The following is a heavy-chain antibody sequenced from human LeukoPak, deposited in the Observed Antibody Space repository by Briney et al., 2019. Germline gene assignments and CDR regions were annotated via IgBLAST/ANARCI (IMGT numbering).Heavy chain of an antibody. CDR3: ARDRDLGAVAGTFDY. V-gene: IGHV1-18*01. D-gene: IGHD6-19*01. J-gene: IGHJ4*02. Sequence: ASVKVSCKASGYTFSTYGISWVRQAPGQGLEWMGWISAYNGHTNYAQKFQGRVTMTTDTSTSTAYMELTSLTSDDTAVYYCARDRDLGAVAGTFDYWGQGTLVTVSS. CDR1: GYTFSTYG. CDR2: ISAYNGHT.